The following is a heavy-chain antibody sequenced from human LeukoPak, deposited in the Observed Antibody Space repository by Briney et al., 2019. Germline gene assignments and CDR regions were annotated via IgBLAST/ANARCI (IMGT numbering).Heavy chain of an antibody. J-gene: IGHJ3*01. Sequence: ASVKVSCKACGYTFTTYYISWVRQGPGQGLEWMGWISAYNGNTNYAQKFQGRVTMTTDTSTSTAYMELGSLRSDDTAVYYCAREEGAPIAAANVWGLGTMVTVSS. CDR2: ISAYNGNT. V-gene: IGHV1-18*01. CDR1: GYTFTTYY. CDR3: AREEGAPIAAANV. D-gene: IGHD6-13*01.